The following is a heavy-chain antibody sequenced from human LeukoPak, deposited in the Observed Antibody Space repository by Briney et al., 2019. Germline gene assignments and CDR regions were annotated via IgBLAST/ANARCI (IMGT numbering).Heavy chain of an antibody. CDR2: ISTNGGST. Sequence: GGSLRLSCSASGFTFSSYAMHWVRQAPGKGLEYVSAISTNGGSTYYADSVKGRFTISRDNSKNTLYLQMSSLRAEDTAVYYCARDHCSSTTCYYYYGMDVWGRGTTVTVSS. D-gene: IGHD2-2*01. V-gene: IGHV3-64D*06. CDR3: ARDHCSSTTCYYYYGMDV. J-gene: IGHJ6*02. CDR1: GFTFSSYA.